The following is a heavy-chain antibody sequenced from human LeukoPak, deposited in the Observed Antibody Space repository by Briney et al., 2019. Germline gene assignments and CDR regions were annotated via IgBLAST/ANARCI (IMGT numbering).Heavy chain of an antibody. CDR1: GGSFSGYY. Sequence: PSETLSLTCAVYGGSFSGYYWSWIRQPPGKGLEWIGYIYYSGSTNYNPSLKSRVTISVDTSKNQFSLKLSSVTAADTAVYYCARHAVGGLNFDYWGQGTLVTVSS. J-gene: IGHJ4*02. CDR2: IYYSGST. V-gene: IGHV4-59*08. D-gene: IGHD3-3*01. CDR3: ARHAVGGLNFDY.